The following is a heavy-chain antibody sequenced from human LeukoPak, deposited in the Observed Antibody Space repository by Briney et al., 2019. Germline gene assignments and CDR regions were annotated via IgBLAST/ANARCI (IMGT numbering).Heavy chain of an antibody. Sequence: GGSLRLSCAASGFTFSSYAMHWVRQAPGKGLEWVAVISYDGSNKYYADSVKGRFTISRDNSKNTLYLQMNSLRAEDTAVYYCARDPLGDSTYYFDYWGQGTLVTVSS. CDR1: GFTFSSYA. J-gene: IGHJ4*02. CDR3: ARDPLGDSTYYFDY. CDR2: ISYDGSNK. V-gene: IGHV3-30*04. D-gene: IGHD2-21*01.